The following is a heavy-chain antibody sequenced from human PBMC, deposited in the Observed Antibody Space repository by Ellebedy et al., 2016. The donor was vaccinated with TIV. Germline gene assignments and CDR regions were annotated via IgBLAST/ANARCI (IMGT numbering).Heavy chain of an antibody. CDR2: FYHSGST. J-gene: IGHJ4*02. D-gene: IGHD5-12*01. V-gene: IGHV4-38-2*02. Sequence: MPSETLSLTCIVSGYSISSGYYWGCIRQPPGKGLEWIGNFYHSGSTYYNPSLKSRVTISVDTSKNQFSLKLRSVTAADTAVYYCARGGYSGYDIEYWGQGTLVTVSS. CDR1: GYSISSGYY. CDR3: ARGGYSGYDIEY.